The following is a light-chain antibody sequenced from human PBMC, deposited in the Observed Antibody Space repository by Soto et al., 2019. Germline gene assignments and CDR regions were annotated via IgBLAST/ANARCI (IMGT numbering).Light chain of an antibody. CDR2: GAS. CDR1: QRVGRT. J-gene: IGKJ2*01. V-gene: IGKV3-15*01. Sequence: EIPMTKSPVPLTVSPGERATLSCRGSQRVGRTVAWYQQKPGQAPRLLIYGASTRATGIPARFSGSGSDTKFSLTIISLLSDDFSVYYCRQYNNSPTSTFGQGTKVDIK. CDR3: RQYNNSPTST.